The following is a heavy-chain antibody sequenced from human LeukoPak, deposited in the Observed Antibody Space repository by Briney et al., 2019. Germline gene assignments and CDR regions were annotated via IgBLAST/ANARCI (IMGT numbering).Heavy chain of an antibody. D-gene: IGHD2-15*01. J-gene: IGHJ6*02. V-gene: IGHV3-21*01. Sequence: GGSLRRSCAASGFTFSSYSMNWVRQAPGKGLEWVSSISSSSSYIYYADSVKGRSTISRDNAKNSLYLQMNSLRAEDTAVYYCARLALSYCSGGSCYSYGMDVWGQGTTVTVSS. CDR2: ISSSSSYI. CDR3: ARLALSYCSGGSCYSYGMDV. CDR1: GFTFSSYS.